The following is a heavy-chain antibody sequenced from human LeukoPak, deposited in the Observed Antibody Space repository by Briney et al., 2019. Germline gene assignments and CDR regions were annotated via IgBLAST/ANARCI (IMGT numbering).Heavy chain of an antibody. Sequence: SETLSLTCTVSGGSISSSSYYWGWIRQPPGKGLEWIGSIYYSGSTYYNPSLKSRVTISVDTSKNQFSLKLSSVTAADTAVYYCAGGYDSSGYHAFDIWGQGTMVTVSS. CDR2: IYYSGST. CDR3: AGGYDSSGYHAFDI. J-gene: IGHJ3*02. CDR1: GGSISSSSYY. V-gene: IGHV4-39*01. D-gene: IGHD3-22*01.